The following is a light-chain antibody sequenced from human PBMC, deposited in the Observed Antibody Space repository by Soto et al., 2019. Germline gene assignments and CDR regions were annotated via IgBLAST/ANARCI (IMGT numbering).Light chain of an antibody. V-gene: IGLV3-21*04. J-gene: IGLJ2*01. Sequence: SYELTQPPSVSVAPGKTARITCGGNNIGSKSVHWYQQKPGQAPVLVIYYDSDRPSGIPERFSGSNSGNTDTLTISRVEAGDEAGYYCQVWDSSSDVVFGGGTKLTV. CDR1: NIGSKS. CDR2: YDS. CDR3: QVWDSSSDVV.